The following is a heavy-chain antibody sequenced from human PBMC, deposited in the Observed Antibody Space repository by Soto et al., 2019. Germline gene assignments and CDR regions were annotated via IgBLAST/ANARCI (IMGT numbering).Heavy chain of an antibody. D-gene: IGHD6-13*01. CDR1: GCTLTGYY. V-gene: IGHV1-2*02. Sequence: ASVKVCCKDSGCTLTGYYMHWVRQATGQGPEWMGWINPNSGGTNYAQKFQGRVTMTRDTSISTAYMELSRLRSDDTAVYYCARGRSSSWYDWFDPWGQGTLVTVSS. CDR3: ARGRSSSWYDWFDP. J-gene: IGHJ5*02. CDR2: INPNSGGT.